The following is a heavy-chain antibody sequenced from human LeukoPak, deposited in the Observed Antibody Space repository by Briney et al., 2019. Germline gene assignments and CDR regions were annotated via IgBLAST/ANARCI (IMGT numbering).Heavy chain of an antibody. Sequence: QPGGSLRLSCAASGFTFSSYWMHWVRQAPGKGLVWVSRINSDGSSTSYADSVKGRFTISRDNSKNTLYVQVNSLRAEDTAVYYCAKHHDIVTGFYSIDFWGQGTLVTVSS. CDR1: GFTFSSYW. CDR2: INSDGSST. D-gene: IGHD3-9*01. V-gene: IGHV3-74*01. J-gene: IGHJ4*02. CDR3: AKHHDIVTGFYSIDF.